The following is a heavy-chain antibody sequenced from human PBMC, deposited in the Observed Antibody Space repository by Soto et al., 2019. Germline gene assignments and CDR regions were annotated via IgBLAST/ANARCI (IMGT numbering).Heavy chain of an antibody. V-gene: IGHV1-69*01. CDR2: IILDFGTA. D-gene: IGHD2-2*01. CDR3: ASWPTNAHVEYIEIFDY. Sequence: QVQLVHSGTEFRKPGYSVKVSCQASGGTFNTYAISWVRPAPGTGLEWMGGIILDFGTATYVQNFQGRLPISAEGPTSSAYMELRSLRSDDTAVYYCASWPTNAHVEYIEIFDYWGQRSLVTV. CDR1: GGTFNTYA. J-gene: IGHJ4*02.